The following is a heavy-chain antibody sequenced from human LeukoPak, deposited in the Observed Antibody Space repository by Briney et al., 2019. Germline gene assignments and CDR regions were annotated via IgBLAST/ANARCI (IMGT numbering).Heavy chain of an antibody. V-gene: IGHV3-7*03. J-gene: IGHJ4*02. CDR2: IKQDGSEK. CDR3: AIKPIWGETLFSDY. CDR1: GFTFSSYW. D-gene: IGHD3-16*01. Sequence: GGTLRLSCAASGFTFSSYWMSWVRQAPGKGLEWVANIKQDGSEKYYVDSVKGRFTISGDNAKNSLYLQMNSLRAEDTAVYYCAIKPIWGETLFSDYWGQGTLVTVSS.